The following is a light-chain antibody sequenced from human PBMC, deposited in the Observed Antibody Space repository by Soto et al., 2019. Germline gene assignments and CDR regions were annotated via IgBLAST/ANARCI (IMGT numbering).Light chain of an antibody. J-gene: IGLJ2*01. CDR2: RNN. V-gene: IGLV1-47*01. CDR3: AAWDDSLSGRV. CDR1: SSNIGSNY. Sequence: QSVLTQPPSASGTPGQRVTISRSGSSSNIGSNYVYWYQHLPGTAPKLLIYRNNQRPSGVPDRFSGSKSGTSASLAISGLRSEDEADYYCAAWDDSLSGRVFGGGTKLTVL.